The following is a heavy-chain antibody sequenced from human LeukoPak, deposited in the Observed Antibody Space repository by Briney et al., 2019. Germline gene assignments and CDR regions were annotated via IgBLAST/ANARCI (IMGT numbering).Heavy chain of an antibody. CDR1: GYTFTSYG. CDR2: ISAYNGNT. CDR3: ARAPFGYTPDAFDI. Sequence: ASVKVSCKASGYTFTSYGISWVRQAPGQGLEWMGWISAYNGNTNYAQKLQGRVTMTTDTSTSTVYMELSSLRSEDTAVYYCARAPFGYTPDAFDIWGQGTMVTVSS. J-gene: IGHJ3*02. V-gene: IGHV1-18*01. D-gene: IGHD5-18*01.